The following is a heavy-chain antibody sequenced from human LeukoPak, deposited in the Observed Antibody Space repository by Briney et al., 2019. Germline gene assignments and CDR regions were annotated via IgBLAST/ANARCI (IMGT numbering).Heavy chain of an antibody. J-gene: IGHJ5*02. Sequence: ASVKVSCKASGYTFTSYGISWVRQAPGQGLEWMGWISAYNGNTNYAQKLQGRVTMTTDTSTSTAYMELRSLRSDYTAVYYCARDAGNYYDSSGYDPWGQGTLVTVSS. D-gene: IGHD3-22*01. CDR2: ISAYNGNT. CDR1: GYTFTSYG. CDR3: ARDAGNYYDSSGYDP. V-gene: IGHV1-18*01.